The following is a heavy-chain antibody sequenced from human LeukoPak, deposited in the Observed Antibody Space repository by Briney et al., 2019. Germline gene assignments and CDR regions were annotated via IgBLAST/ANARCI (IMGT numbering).Heavy chain of an antibody. Sequence: SGRSLRLSCAASGFTFSTYVMHWVRQSPGKGPEWVAVIWYDGSKTHYRDSVKGRFTISRDNSKNTLYLEMNSLRAEDTAVYYCARDTAQRAFDIWGQGTMVTVSS. CDR1: GFTFSTYV. CDR2: IWYDGSKT. D-gene: IGHD6-25*01. J-gene: IGHJ3*02. V-gene: IGHV3-33*01. CDR3: ARDTAQRAFDI.